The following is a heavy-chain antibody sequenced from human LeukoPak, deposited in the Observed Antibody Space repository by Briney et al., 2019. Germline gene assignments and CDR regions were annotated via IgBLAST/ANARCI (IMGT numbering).Heavy chain of an antibody. J-gene: IGHJ4*02. CDR3: ARDGIAVAFDY. CDR1: GFTFSSYE. V-gene: IGHV3-48*03. Sequence: PGGSLRLSCAASGFTFSSYEMNWVRQAPGKGPEWVSYISSSGSTIYYADSVKGRFTISRDNAKNSLYLQMNSLRAEDTAVYYCARDGIAVAFDYWGQGTLVTVSS. CDR2: ISSSGSTI. D-gene: IGHD6-19*01.